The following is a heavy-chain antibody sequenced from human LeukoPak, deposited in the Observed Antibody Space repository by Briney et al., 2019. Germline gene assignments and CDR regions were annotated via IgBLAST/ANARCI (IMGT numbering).Heavy chain of an antibody. CDR2: IFISGST. Sequence: PSETLSLTCAVSGDPISCCYWTWIRQSAGKGLEWIGRIFISGSTNYNPSLQGRVPMSVDRSKSQFSLRLSSVTAADTAVYYCVRQGYNYGAFNAWGQGTLVTVSS. CDR3: VRQGYNYGAFNA. CDR1: GDPISCCY. D-gene: IGHD5-18*01. V-gene: IGHV4-4*07. J-gene: IGHJ4*02.